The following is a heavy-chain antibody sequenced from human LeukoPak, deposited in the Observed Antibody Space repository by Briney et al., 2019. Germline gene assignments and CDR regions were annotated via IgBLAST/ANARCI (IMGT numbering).Heavy chain of an antibody. J-gene: IGHJ4*02. CDR3: ARVQGLTTVTTVDY. CDR2: ISSSSSYT. D-gene: IGHD4-17*01. CDR1: GFTFSDYY. V-gene: IGHV3-11*06. Sequence: GGSLRLSCAASGFTFSDYYMSWIRQAQGKGLEWVSYISSSSSYTNYEDSVKGRFTISRDNAKNSLYLQMNSLRAEDTAVYYCARVQGLTTVTTVDYWGQGTLVTVSS.